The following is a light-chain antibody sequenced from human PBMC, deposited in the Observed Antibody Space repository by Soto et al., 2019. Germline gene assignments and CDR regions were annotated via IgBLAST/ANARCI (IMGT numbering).Light chain of an antibody. CDR2: KAS. CDR1: QSISSW. CDR3: QQYNSYSVT. J-gene: IGKJ2*01. Sequence: DIQMTQSPSTLSASVGDRVTITCRASQSISSWLAWYQQKPGKAPKLLIYKASSLESRIPSRFSGSGSGTEFTLTISSLHPDDVATYYCQQYNSYSVTFGQGNELEIK. V-gene: IGKV1-5*03.